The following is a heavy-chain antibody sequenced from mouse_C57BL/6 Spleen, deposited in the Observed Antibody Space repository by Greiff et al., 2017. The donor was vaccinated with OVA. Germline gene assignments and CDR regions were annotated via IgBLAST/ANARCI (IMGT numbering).Heavy chain of an antibody. D-gene: IGHD1-1*01. J-gene: IGHJ2*01. CDR1: GFNIKDDY. V-gene: IGHV14-4*01. CDR2: IDPENGDT. Sequence: EVQVVESGAELVRPGASVKLSCTASGFNIKDDYMHWVKQRPEQGLEWIGWIDPENGDTESASKFQGKATITADTSSNTAYLQLSSLTSEDTAVYYCTTTVAVDYWGQGTTLTVSS. CDR3: TTTVAVDY.